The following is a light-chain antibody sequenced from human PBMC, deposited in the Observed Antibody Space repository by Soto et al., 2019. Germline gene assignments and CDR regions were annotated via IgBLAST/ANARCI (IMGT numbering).Light chain of an antibody. CDR2: GAS. CDR1: QSVGSSH. CDR3: QEYNNWPALT. Sequence: EIVLTQSPGTLSLSPGERATLSCRASQSVGSSHLAWYQQEPGQAPRLLIYGASSRATGIPDRFSGSGSGTDFTLTVSSLQSEDFAVYYCQEYNNWPALTFGGGTKVDIK. V-gene: IGKV3-20*01. J-gene: IGKJ4*01.